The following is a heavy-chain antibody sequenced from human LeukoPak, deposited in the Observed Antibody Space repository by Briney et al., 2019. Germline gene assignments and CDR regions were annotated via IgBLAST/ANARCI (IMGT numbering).Heavy chain of an antibody. D-gene: IGHD2-15*01. Sequence: SETLSLTCAVSGGSISSYYWSWIRQPAGKGLEWIGRIYTSGSTNYNPSLKSRVTMSVDTSKNQFTLKLSSVTAADTAVYYCAREAYCSGGSCYPRRVYFDYWGQGTLVTVSS. CDR1: GGSISSYY. CDR3: AREAYCSGGSCYPRRVYFDY. V-gene: IGHV4-4*07. J-gene: IGHJ4*02. CDR2: IYTSGST.